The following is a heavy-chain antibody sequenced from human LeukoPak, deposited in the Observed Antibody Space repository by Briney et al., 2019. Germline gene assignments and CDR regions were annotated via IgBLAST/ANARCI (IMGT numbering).Heavy chain of an antibody. CDR2: INPNSGGT. CDR3: ARDRNSSPLGRNWFDP. D-gene: IGHD6-13*01. CDR1: GYTFTGYY. J-gene: IGHJ5*02. Sequence: GASVKVSCKASGYTFTGYYMHWVRQAPGQGLEWMGWINPNSGGTNYAQKFQGRVTMTRDTSISTAYMELSRLRSDDTAVYYCARDRNSSPLGRNWFDPWGQGTLVTVSS. V-gene: IGHV1-2*02.